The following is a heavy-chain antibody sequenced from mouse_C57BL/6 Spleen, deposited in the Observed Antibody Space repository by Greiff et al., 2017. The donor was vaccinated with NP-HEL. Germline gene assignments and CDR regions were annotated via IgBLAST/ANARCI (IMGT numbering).Heavy chain of an antibody. D-gene: IGHD1-1*01. V-gene: IGHV1-64*01. CDR1: GYTFTSYW. CDR2: IHPNSGST. Sequence: VKLQQPGAELVKPGASVKLSCKASGYTFTSYWMHWVKQRPGQGLEWIGMIHPNSGSTNYNEKFKSKATLTVDKSSSTAYMQLSSLTSEDSAVYYCARSTTVVAPWFAYWGQGTLVTVSA. J-gene: IGHJ3*01. CDR3: ARSTTVVAPWFAY.